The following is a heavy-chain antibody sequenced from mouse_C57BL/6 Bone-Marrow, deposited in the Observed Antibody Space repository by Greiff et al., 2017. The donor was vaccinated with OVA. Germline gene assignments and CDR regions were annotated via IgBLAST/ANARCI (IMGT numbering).Heavy chain of an antibody. Sequence: QVQLQQPGAELVRPGTSVKLSCKASGYTFTSYWMHWVKQRPGQGLEWIGVIDPSDSYTNSNQKFKGKATLTVDTSSSTAYMQLSSLTSEDSAVYYCARSLAYYYGPWFAYWGQGTLVTVSA. CDR3: ARSLAYYYGPWFAY. CDR1: GYTFTSYW. V-gene: IGHV1-59*01. CDR2: IDPSDSYT. D-gene: IGHD1-1*01. J-gene: IGHJ3*01.